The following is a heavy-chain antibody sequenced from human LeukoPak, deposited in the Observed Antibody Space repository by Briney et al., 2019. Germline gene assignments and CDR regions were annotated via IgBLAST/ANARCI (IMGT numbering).Heavy chain of an antibody. CDR1: GYSISSGYY. D-gene: IGHD3-10*01. CDR2: IYHSGST. CDR3: ARAFMYYYGSGSYYRGEDWFDP. J-gene: IGHJ5*02. V-gene: IGHV4-38-2*02. Sequence: SETLSLTCTVSGYSISSGYYWGWIRQPPGKGLEWIGSIYHSGSTYYNPSLKSRVTISVDTSKNQFSLKLSSVTAADTAVYYCARAFMYYYGSGSYYRGEDWFDPWGQGTLVTVSS.